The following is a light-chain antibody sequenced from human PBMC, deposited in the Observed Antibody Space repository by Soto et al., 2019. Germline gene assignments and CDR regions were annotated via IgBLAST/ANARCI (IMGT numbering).Light chain of an antibody. CDR3: QQYDSSPRT. CDR2: GAS. V-gene: IGKV3-20*01. J-gene: IGKJ1*01. Sequence: EIVLTQSPGTLSLSPGERATLSCRASQGVGSYLVWYQQKPGQAPRPLIYGASSRATGIPDRFSGSGSGTDFTLTISRPKPEGFAIYYCQQYDSSPRTFGQGTKVEIK. CDR1: QGVGSY.